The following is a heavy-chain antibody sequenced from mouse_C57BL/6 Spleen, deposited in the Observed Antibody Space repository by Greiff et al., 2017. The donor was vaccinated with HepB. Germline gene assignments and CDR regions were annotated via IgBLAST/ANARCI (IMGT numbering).Heavy chain of an antibody. V-gene: IGHV1-55*01. CDR1: GYTFTSYW. CDR3: ARYYYGRDGYFDV. D-gene: IGHD1-1*01. CDR2: IYPGSGST. J-gene: IGHJ1*03. Sequence: VQLQQSGAELVKPGASVKMSCKASGYTFTSYWITWVKQRPGQGLEWIGDIYPGSGSTNYNEKFKSKATLTVDTSSSTAYMQLSSLTSEDSAVYYCARYYYGRDGYFDVWGTGTTVTVSS.